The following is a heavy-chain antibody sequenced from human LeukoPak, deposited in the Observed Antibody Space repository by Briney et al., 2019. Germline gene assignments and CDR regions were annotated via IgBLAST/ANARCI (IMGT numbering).Heavy chain of an antibody. CDR1: GGSISSGGYY. CDR2: IYHSGST. CDR3: ASPAVVSTRHDY. V-gene: IGHV4-30-2*01. Sequence: SETLSLTCTVSGGSISSGGYYWSWIRQPPGKGLEWIGYIYHSGSTYYNPSLKSRVTISVDRSKNRFSLKLSSVTAADTAVYYCASPAVVSTRHDYWGQGTLVTVSS. J-gene: IGHJ4*02. D-gene: IGHD2-15*01.